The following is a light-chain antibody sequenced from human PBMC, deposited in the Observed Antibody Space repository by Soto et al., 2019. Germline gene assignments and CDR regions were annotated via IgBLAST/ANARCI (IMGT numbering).Light chain of an antibody. V-gene: IGKV1-5*01. Sequence: DIQMTQFPSTLSASVGDRVTITCRASRSISRSLAWYQQKSGKAPKLLIYDASSLESGVPSRFSGSGFGTEFTLTISGLQPDDFATYYCQQYQSYFLTFGPGTTVDMK. J-gene: IGKJ3*01. CDR2: DAS. CDR1: RSISRS. CDR3: QQYQSYFLT.